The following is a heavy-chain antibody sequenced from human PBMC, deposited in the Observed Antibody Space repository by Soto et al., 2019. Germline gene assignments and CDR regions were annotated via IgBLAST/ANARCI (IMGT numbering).Heavy chain of an antibody. J-gene: IGHJ6*02. Sequence: GGSLRLSCAASGVTFSSYSMNWVRQAPGKGLEWVSYISSSSSTIYYADSVKGRFTISRDNAKNSLYLQMNSLRDEDTAVYYCVGFGTTVTTYYYYYYGMDVWGQGTTVTVSS. V-gene: IGHV3-48*02. CDR3: VGFGTTVTTYYYYYYGMDV. D-gene: IGHD4-17*01. CDR2: ISSSSSTI. CDR1: GVTFSSYS.